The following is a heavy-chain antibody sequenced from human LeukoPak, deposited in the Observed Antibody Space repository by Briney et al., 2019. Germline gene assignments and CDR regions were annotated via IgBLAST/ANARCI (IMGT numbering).Heavy chain of an antibody. CDR2: IDPSDSYT. J-gene: IGHJ4*02. Sequence: GESLRISCKGSGYRFTSYWISWVRQLPGKGLEWMGRIDPSDSYTNYSPSFQGHVTISADKSISTAYLQWSSLKASDTAMYYCARDVRYFDWYWDYWGQGTLVTVSS. CDR3: ARDVRYFDWYWDY. D-gene: IGHD3-9*01. CDR1: GYRFTSYW. V-gene: IGHV5-10-1*01.